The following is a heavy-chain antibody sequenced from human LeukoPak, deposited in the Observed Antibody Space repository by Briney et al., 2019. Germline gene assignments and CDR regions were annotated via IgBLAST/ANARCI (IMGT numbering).Heavy chain of an antibody. Sequence: GASVKVSCKASGYTFTSYDINWVRQATGQGLEWMGWMNPNSGNTGYAQKFQGRVTITRNTSISTAYMELSSLRSDDTAVYYCAREATRHGGKAFDYWGQGTLVTVSS. D-gene: IGHD4-23*01. V-gene: IGHV1-8*03. J-gene: IGHJ4*02. CDR1: GYTFTSYD. CDR2: MNPNSGNT. CDR3: AREATRHGGKAFDY.